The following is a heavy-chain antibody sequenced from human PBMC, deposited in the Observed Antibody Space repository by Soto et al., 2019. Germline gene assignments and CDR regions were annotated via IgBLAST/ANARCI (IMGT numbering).Heavy chain of an antibody. CDR2: ISYDGSNK. D-gene: IGHD3-22*01. V-gene: IGHV3-30*18. CDR1: GFTFSSYG. Sequence: PGGSLRLSCAASGFTFSSYGMHRVRQAPGKGLEWVAVISYDGSNKYYADSVKGRFTISRDNSKNTLYLQMNSLRAEDTAVYYCAKDPPTYYYDSSGPDYWGQGTLVPVSS. CDR3: AKDPPTYYYDSSGPDY. J-gene: IGHJ4*02.